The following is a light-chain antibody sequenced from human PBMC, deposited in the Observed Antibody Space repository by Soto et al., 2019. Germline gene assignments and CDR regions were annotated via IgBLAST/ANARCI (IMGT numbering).Light chain of an antibody. J-gene: IGKJ3*01. Sequence: EIVLTQSPGTLSLSPGERATLSCRASQSVSSSYLAWYQQKPGQAPRLLIYGASSRATGIPDRFSGSGSGTDFTLTISRMEPEDFAVYYCQHDDSSPVTFGPGTKVDLK. V-gene: IGKV3-20*01. CDR3: QHDDSSPVT. CDR2: GAS. CDR1: QSVSSSY.